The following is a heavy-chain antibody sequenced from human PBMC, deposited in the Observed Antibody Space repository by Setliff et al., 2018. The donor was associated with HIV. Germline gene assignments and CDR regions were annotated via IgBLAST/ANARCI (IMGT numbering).Heavy chain of an antibody. J-gene: IGHJ4*02. CDR3: ARGQGAYSGYDYDY. CDR2: ISSSSSYI. Sequence: GGSLRLSCAASGFSFSSDSMNWVRQAPGKGLEWVSSISSSSSYIYYADSGKGRFTISRDNAKNSLYLQMNSLRAEHTAVYYCARGQGAYSGYDYDYWGQGTLVTVSS. CDR1: GFSFSSDS. V-gene: IGHV3-21*01. D-gene: IGHD5-12*01.